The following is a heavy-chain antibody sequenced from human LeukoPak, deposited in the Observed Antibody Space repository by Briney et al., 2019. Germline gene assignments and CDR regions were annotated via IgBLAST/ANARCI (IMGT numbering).Heavy chain of an antibody. CDR2: ISSSSSTI. J-gene: IGHJ4*02. CDR3: ARVGADGY. Sequence: GGSLRLSCAASGFTFSSYSMNWVRKAPGKGLEWVSYISSSSSTIYYADSVKGRFTISRDNAKNSLYLQMNSLRAEDTAVYYCARVGADGYWGQGTLVTVSS. CDR1: GFTFSSYS. V-gene: IGHV3-48*04.